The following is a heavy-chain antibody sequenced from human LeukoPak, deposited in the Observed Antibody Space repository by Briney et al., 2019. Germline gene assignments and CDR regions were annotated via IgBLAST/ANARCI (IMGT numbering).Heavy chain of an antibody. CDR2: IYSDGSRT. Sequence: GGSLRLSCAASGFIFSSYNMHWVRQAPGKGLEYLSAIYSDGSRTYYADSVKGRFTISRDNSKNTLYFEMSSLRVEDTAVYYCVKSPGSGWPVWGQGTLLTVSS. CDR3: VKSPGSGWPV. J-gene: IGHJ4*02. V-gene: IGHV3-64D*06. D-gene: IGHD6-19*01. CDR1: GFIFSSYN.